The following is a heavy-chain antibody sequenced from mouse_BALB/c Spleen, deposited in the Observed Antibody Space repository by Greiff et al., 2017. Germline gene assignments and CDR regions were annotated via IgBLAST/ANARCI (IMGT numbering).Heavy chain of an antibody. V-gene: IGHV3-8*02. CDR1: GDSITSGY. Sequence: VQLKQSGPSLVKPSQTLSLTCSVTGDSITSGYWNWIRKFPGNKLEYMGYISYSGSTYYNPSLKSRISITRDTSKNQYYLQLNSVTTEDTATYYWARSDYYGSSWYFDVWGAGTTVTVSS. CDR3: ARSDYYGSSWYFDV. D-gene: IGHD1-1*01. J-gene: IGHJ1*01. CDR2: ISYSGST.